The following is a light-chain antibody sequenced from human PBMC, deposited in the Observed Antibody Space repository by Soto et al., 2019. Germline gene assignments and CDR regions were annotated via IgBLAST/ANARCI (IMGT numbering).Light chain of an antibody. Sequence: QSVLTQPASVSGSPGQSITISCTGTSSDVGSYDLVSWYQQRPGRAPRLMIFEVAKRPSGISTRFSGSKSGNTASLTISGLQAVDEDDYFCCSYTSTNTLVFGGGTKVTVL. CDR3: CSYTSTNTLV. V-gene: IGLV2-23*02. J-gene: IGLJ2*01. CDR1: SSDVGSYDL. CDR2: EVA.